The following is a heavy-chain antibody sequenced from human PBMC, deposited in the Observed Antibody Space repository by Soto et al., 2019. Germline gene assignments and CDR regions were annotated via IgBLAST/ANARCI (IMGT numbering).Heavy chain of an antibody. J-gene: IGHJ4*02. CDR1: GFTFSSYW. CDR2: IKQDGSEK. Sequence: GGSLRLSCAASGFTFSSYWMSWVRQAPGKGLEWVANIKQDGSEKYYEDSVKGRITISRDNAKNSLYLQMDSLRAEDTAVYYCARWAPRESFDYWGQGTLVTVSS. CDR3: ARWAPRESFDY. V-gene: IGHV3-7*05.